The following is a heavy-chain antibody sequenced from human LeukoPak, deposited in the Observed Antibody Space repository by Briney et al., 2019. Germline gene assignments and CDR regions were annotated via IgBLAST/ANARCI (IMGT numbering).Heavy chain of an antibody. J-gene: IGHJ4*02. CDR1: GYSFSTYW. CDR3: ARVDYYGAVRFDY. D-gene: IGHD3-10*01. CDR2: IYPGDSDT. Sequence: GKSLKISCKGSGYSFSTYWIGWVRQMPAKGLEWMGIIYPGDSDTRYSPSFQGQVTISADKSINTAYLQWSSLKASDTAMCYCARVDYYGAVRFDYWGQGTLVTVSS. V-gene: IGHV5-51*01.